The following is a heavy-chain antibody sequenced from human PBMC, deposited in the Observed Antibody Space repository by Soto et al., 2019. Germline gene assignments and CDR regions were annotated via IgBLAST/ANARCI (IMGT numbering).Heavy chain of an antibody. D-gene: IGHD6-19*01. V-gene: IGHV3-23*01. Sequence: EVQLLESGGGLVQPGGSLRLSCAASGFTFSSYAMSWVRQAPGKGLEWVSAISGSGGSTYYADSVKARFTISRDNSKNTLHPKMNSLRAEDMAVYYCPASSGWYHAFDIWGQGTMVTVSS. CDR3: PASSGWYHAFDI. J-gene: IGHJ3*02. CDR1: GFTFSSYA. CDR2: ISGSGGST.